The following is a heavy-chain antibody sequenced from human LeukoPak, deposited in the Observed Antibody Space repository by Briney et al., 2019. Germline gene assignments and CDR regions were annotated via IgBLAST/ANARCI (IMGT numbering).Heavy chain of an antibody. CDR2: IYSGGST. CDR3: ARVLAGYSSDY. J-gene: IGHJ4*02. Sequence: GGSLRLSCAASGFTVSSNYMSWVRQAPGKGLEWVSVIYSGGSTYYADSVKGRFTISRDNSKNTLYLQMNSLRAEDTAVYYCARVLAGYSSDYWGQGTLVTVSS. CDR1: GFTVSSNY. V-gene: IGHV3-66*01. D-gene: IGHD5-18*01.